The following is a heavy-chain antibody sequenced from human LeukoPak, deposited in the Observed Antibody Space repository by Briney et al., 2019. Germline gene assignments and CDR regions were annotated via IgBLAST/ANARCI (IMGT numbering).Heavy chain of an antibody. CDR2: INHSGST. J-gene: IGHJ4*02. V-gene: IGHV4-34*01. CDR1: GGSFSGYY. CDR3: ARVGQTVAAGTYDY. Sequence: SETLSLTCAVYGGSFSGYYWSWIRQPPGKGLEWIGEINHSGSTNYNPSLKSRVTESFDTSKNQFSLKLSSVTAADTAVYYCARVGQTVAAGTYDYWGQGTLVTVSS. D-gene: IGHD6-13*01.